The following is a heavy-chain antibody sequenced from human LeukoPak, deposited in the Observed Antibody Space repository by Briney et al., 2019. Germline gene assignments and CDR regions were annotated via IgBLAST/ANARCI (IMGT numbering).Heavy chain of an antibody. CDR2: T. D-gene: IGHD1-14*01. V-gene: IGHV1-46*03. Sequence: TSYAQKFQGRVTMTRDTSTSTVYMELSSLRSEDTAVYYCAPGSWYFDLWGRGTLVTVSS. J-gene: IGHJ2*01. CDR3: APGSWYFDL.